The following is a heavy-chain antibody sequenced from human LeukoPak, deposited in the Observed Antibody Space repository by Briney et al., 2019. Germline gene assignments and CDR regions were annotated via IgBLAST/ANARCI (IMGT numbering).Heavy chain of an antibody. D-gene: IGHD3-3*01. V-gene: IGHV4-59*12. CDR3: AKNEQSGFSFDP. J-gene: IGHJ5*02. Sequence: SETLSLTCTVSGGSISSYYWSWIRQPPGKGLEWIGYIYYSGSTNYNPSLKSRVTISVDTSKNQFSLKLNSVTAADTAVYYCAKNEQSGFSFDPWGQGTLVTVSS. CDR1: GGSISSYY. CDR2: IYYSGST.